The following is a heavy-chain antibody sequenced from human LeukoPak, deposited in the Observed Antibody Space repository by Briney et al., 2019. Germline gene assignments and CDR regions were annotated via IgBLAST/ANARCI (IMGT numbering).Heavy chain of an antibody. J-gene: IGHJ4*02. CDR1: GFTFSSYA. Sequence: PGGSLRLSCAASGFTFSSYAMTWVRQAPGKGLKWVSVISGSGGTTYYADSVKGRFTISRDNSKNTLYLQMNSLRAEDTAVYYCAKAPLVVVTSKNYYFDYWGQGTLVTVSS. D-gene: IGHD2-21*02. CDR3: AKAPLVVVTSKNYYFDY. CDR2: ISGSGGTT. V-gene: IGHV3-23*01.